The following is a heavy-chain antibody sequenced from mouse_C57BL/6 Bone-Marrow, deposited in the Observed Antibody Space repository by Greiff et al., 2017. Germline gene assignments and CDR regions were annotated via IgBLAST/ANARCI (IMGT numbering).Heavy chain of an antibody. D-gene: IGHD2-4*01. J-gene: IGHJ2*01. V-gene: IGHV7-3*01. CDR1: GFTFTDYY. CDR3: ARLGMTTGGYYFDY. Sequence: EVKLVESGGGLVQPGGSLSLSCAASGFTFTDYYMSWVRQPPGKALEWLGFIRNKANGYTTEYSASVKGRFTISRDNPQSILYLQMNALRAEDSATYYCARLGMTTGGYYFDYWGQGTTLTVSS. CDR2: IRNKANGYTT.